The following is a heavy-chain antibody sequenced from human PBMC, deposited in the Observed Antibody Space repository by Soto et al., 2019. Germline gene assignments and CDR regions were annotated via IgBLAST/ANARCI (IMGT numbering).Heavy chain of an antibody. Sequence: GGSLRLSCAASGFTFNNYAMSWVRQAPGKGLEWVSTISGTGNSPYYADSVKGRFTISRDNSRNTVYLQMNSLGAEDTAVYYCAKDRLRFFDWNDFDSWGQGTLVTVSS. D-gene: IGHD3-9*01. V-gene: IGHV3-23*01. CDR2: ISGTGNSP. J-gene: IGHJ4*02. CDR1: GFTFNNYA. CDR3: AKDRLRFFDWNDFDS.